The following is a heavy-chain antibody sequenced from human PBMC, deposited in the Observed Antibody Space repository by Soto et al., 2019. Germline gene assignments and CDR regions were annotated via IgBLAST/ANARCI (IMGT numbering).Heavy chain of an antibody. J-gene: IGHJ6*02. CDR3: AKVAAMVTSWYCYYGMDV. CDR1: GFTFSSYA. Sequence: GGSLRLSCAASGFTFSSYAMSWVRQAPGKGLEWVSAISGSGGSTYYADSVKGRFTISRDNSKNTLYLQMNSLRAEDTAVYYCAKVAAMVTSWYCYYGMDVWGQGTTVTVSS. V-gene: IGHV3-23*01. CDR2: ISGSGGST. D-gene: IGHD5-18*01.